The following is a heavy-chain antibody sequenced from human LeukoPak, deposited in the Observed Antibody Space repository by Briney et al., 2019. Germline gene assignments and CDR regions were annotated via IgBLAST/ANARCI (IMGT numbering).Heavy chain of an antibody. CDR2: IKTDGSTT. Sequence: GGSLRLSCAVSGFTFSSSWMHWVRQAPGKGLVWVSHIKTDGSTTACADSVKGRFTISRDNAKNTLYLQMNSLRAEDTGVYYCAKGNQQLPRSTPDYWGQGTLVTVSS. D-gene: IGHD2-2*01. CDR1: GFTFSSSW. V-gene: IGHV3-74*01. J-gene: IGHJ4*02. CDR3: AKGNQQLPRSTPDY.